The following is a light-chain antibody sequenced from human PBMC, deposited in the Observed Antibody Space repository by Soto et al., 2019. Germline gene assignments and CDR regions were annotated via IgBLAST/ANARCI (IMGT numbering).Light chain of an antibody. CDR2: AAI. Sequence: DIQMTQSPSSLSASVGDRVTITCRASQTITTYLNWYQHKPGKAPKLLIYAAISLQSGVPSRLSGSGSGTDFTLTISSLQHENFETYSCQQNYSTPHTFGQGTKVDIK. J-gene: IGKJ2*01. V-gene: IGKV1-39*01. CDR3: QQNYSTPHT. CDR1: QTITTY.